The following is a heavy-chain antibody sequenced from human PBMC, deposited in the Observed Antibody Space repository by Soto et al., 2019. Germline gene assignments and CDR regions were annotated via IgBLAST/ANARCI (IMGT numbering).Heavy chain of an antibody. CDR1: GYTFTGYY. Sequence: ASVKVSCKASGYTFTGYYIHWVRQAPGQGLEWMGSISPHSGGPNYAQRFQGRVTLTRDTSMTTVYMEMSGLTSDDTAIYYCAREEQTGANYYLDYWGQGTLVTVSS. CDR2: ISPHSGGP. J-gene: IGHJ4*02. D-gene: IGHD7-27*01. CDR3: AREEQTGANYYLDY. V-gene: IGHV1-2*02.